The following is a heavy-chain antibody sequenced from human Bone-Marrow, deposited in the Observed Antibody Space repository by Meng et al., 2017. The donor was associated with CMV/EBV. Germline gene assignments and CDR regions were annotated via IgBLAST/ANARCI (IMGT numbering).Heavy chain of an antibody. V-gene: IGHV3-48*01. D-gene: IGHD3-3*01. Sequence: GESLKISCAASGFTFSSYAMNWVRQAPGKGLEWISTISRSGSNTYYADSVKGRFTISRDNSKNTLYLQMNSLRAEDTAVYYCARERKSGRFHLPNSFAYWGQGPLVHVSS. J-gene: IGHJ4*02. CDR3: ARERKSGRFHLPNSFAY. CDR1: GFTFSSYA. CDR2: ISRSGSNT.